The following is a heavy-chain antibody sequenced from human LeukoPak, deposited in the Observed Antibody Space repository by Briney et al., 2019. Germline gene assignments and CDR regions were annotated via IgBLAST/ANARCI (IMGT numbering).Heavy chain of an antibody. D-gene: IGHD3-3*01. V-gene: IGHV4-34*01. CDR2: INHSGST. CDR3: ARGSGDDFWSGDMGLWWFDP. J-gene: IGHJ5*02. CDR1: GGSFSGYY. Sequence: SETLSLTCAVYGGSFSGYYWSWIRQPPGKGLEWIGEINHSGSTNYNPSLKSRVTISVDTSKNQFSLKLSSVTAADTAVYYCARGSGDDFWSGDMGLWWFDPWGQGTLVTVSP.